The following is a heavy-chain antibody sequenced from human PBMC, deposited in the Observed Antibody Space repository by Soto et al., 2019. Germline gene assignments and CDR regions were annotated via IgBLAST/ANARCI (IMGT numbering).Heavy chain of an antibody. CDR2: IYPGDSDT. D-gene: IGHD3-10*01. V-gene: IGHV5-51*01. CDR3: AGGGVRGVITRTRDYYGMDV. J-gene: IGHJ6*02. CDR1: GYSFTSYW. Sequence: GESLKLSCKASGYSFTSYWIGWVCQMPGKGLEWMGIIYPGDSDTRYSPSFQGQVTISADKSISTAYLQWSSLKASDTAMYYCAGGGVRGVITRTRDYYGMDVWGQGTTVTVSS.